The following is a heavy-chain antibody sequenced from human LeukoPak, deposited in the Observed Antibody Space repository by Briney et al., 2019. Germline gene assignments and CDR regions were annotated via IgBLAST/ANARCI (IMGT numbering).Heavy chain of an antibody. CDR3: AGGNYDFWSGHPNWFDP. D-gene: IGHD3-3*01. Sequence: SETLSLTCTVSGGSIGSYYWSWMRQPPGKGLEWIGYMHFSGNTNYNPSLVSRVTISLDASKNQFSLKLISETAADTAVYYCAGGNYDFWSGHPNWFDPWGQGTLVTVSS. V-gene: IGHV4-59*01. J-gene: IGHJ5*02. CDR1: GGSIGSYY. CDR2: MHFSGNT.